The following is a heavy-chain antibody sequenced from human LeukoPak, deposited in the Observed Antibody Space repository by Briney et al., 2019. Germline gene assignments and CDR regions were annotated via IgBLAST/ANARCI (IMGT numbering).Heavy chain of an antibody. J-gene: IGHJ5*02. Sequence: SETLSLTCAVYGGSFSGYYWSWIRQPPGKGLEWIGEINHSGNTNYNPSLKSRVTISVDTSKNQFSLKRSSVTAADTAVYYCARARSWYSRGWFDPWGQGTLVTVSS. CDR3: ARARSWYSRGWFDP. CDR2: INHSGNT. V-gene: IGHV4-34*01. CDR1: GGSFSGYY. D-gene: IGHD6-13*01.